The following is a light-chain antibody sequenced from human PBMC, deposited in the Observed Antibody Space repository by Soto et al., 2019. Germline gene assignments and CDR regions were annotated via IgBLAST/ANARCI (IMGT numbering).Light chain of an antibody. V-gene: IGLV2-18*02. CDR1: SSDIGTYNR. Sequence: SALTQPPSVSGSPGQSVTISCTGTSSDIGTYNRVSWYQQPPGTAPKVMMYEVNNRPSGVPDRFSGSKSGNTASLTISGLQAEDEADYYCSSYTSSSTVVFGGGTKLTVL. CDR2: EVN. J-gene: IGLJ2*01. CDR3: SSYTSSSTVV.